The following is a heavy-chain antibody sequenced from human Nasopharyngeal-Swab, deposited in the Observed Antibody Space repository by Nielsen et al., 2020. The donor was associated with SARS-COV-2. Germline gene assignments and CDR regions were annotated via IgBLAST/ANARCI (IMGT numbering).Heavy chain of an antibody. CDR2: IYYSGTT. D-gene: IGHD2-2*01. J-gene: IGHJ5*02. V-gene: IGHV4-39*01. CDR3: VRLNVVPAATGWFDP. CDR1: GGSISSSSHY. Sequence: GSLRLSCTVSGGSISSSSHYWGWIRQPPGKGLEWIGSIYYSGTTYYNPSLKSRVTISVDTSKNQFSLKLSSVTAADTAVYYCVRLNVVPAATGWFDPWGQGTLVTVSS.